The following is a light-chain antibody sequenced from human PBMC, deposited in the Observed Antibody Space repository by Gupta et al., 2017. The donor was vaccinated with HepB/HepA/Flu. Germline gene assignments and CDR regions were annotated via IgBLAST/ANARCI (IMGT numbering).Light chain of an antibody. Sequence: QSALTQPPSVSGSPGQSVTISFTGTSSDVGSYNRVSWYQQPPGTAPKVMIYEVSKRPAGVPDRFSGSKAGNTASLTISGLQAEDEADYYCSSYTSSSTVVFGGGTKLTVL. CDR1: SSDVGSYNR. J-gene: IGLJ2*01. CDR2: EVS. CDR3: SSYTSSSTVV. V-gene: IGLV2-18*02.